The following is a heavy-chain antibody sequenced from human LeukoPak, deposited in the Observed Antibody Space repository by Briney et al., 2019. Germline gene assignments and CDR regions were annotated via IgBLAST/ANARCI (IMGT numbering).Heavy chain of an antibody. CDR3: ARDRLADY. CDR2: ISSSSSYI. V-gene: IGHV3-21*01. J-gene: IGHJ4*02. CDR1: GFTFSSYS. D-gene: IGHD3-16*01. Sequence: AGGSLRLSCTASGFTFSSYSMNWVRQAPGKGLEWVSSISSSSSYIYYADSVKGRFTISRDNARNSLYLQMNSLRAEDTAVYYCARDRLADYWGQGTLVTVSS.